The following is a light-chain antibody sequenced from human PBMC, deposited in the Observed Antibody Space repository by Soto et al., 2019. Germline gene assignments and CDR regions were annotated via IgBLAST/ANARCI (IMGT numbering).Light chain of an antibody. CDR1: QSISIW. CDR3: QQYSSYRT. V-gene: IGKV1-5*01. CDR2: DAS. Sequence: DIQMTQSPSTLSASVGDRVTITCRARQSISIWLAWYQQKPGKAPKLLIYDASILESGVPSRFSGSGSGTEFTLTISSLQPDDFATYYCQQYSSYRTFGQGTKVDIK. J-gene: IGKJ1*01.